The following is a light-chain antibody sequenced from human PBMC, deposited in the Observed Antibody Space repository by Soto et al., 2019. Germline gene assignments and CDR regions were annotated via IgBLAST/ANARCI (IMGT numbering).Light chain of an antibody. CDR1: SSDVGAYKF. J-gene: IGLJ1*01. CDR2: DVS. Sequence: QSALTQPASVSGSPGQSLTISCTGTSSDVGAYKFVSWYQQHPGKAPKLIIYDVSNRPSGVSNRFSGSKSGNTASLTISGLQAEDEADYYCSSFTSTTTLGVFGTGTKVTVL. CDR3: SSFTSTTTLGV. V-gene: IGLV2-14*03.